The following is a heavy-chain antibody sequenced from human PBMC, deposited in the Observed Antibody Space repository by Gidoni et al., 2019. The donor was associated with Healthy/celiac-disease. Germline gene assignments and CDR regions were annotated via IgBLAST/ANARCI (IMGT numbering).Heavy chain of an antibody. Sequence: QVQLVQSGAEVKKPGSSVKVSCKASGGTFSSYAISWVRQAPGQGLDWMGGIIPIFGTANYAQKFQGRVTITADESTSTAYMELSSLRSEDTAVYYCAREPRSITIFGVVTGSEYYGMDVWGQGTTVTVSS. V-gene: IGHV1-69*01. CDR3: AREPRSITIFGVVTGSEYYGMDV. J-gene: IGHJ6*02. D-gene: IGHD3-3*01. CDR2: IIPIFGTA. CDR1: GGTFSSYA.